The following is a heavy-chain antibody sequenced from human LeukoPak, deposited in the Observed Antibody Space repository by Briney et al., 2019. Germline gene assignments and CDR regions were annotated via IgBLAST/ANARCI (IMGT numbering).Heavy chain of an antibody. V-gene: IGHV1-46*01. CDR2: INPSGGST. CDR3: ARDLIVVVTAILSGSLSY. D-gene: IGHD2-21*02. CDR1: GYTFTSYY. J-gene: IGHJ4*02. Sequence: ASVKVSCKASGYTFTSYYMHWVRQARGQGLEWMGIINPSGGSTSYAQKFQGRVTMNRDMSTSTVYMELSSPRSEDTAVYYCARDLIVVVTAILSGSLSYWGQGTLVTVSS.